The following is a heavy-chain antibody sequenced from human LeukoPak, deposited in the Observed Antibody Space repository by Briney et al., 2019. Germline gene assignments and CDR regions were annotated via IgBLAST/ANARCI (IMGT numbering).Heavy chain of an antibody. D-gene: IGHD6-19*01. Sequence: ASVKVSCKASGYTFTHYGIAWVRQAPGQGLEWXXXXXXYNGDTHYAQKLRDRVTVTTETPTSTVYMELRSLRSDDTAVYYCARDPSNTSGWYTYFDFWGQGTLVTVSS. V-gene: IGHV1-18*04. CDR3: ARDPSNTSGWYTYFDF. CDR1: GYTFTHYG. J-gene: IGHJ4*02. CDR2: XXXYNGDT.